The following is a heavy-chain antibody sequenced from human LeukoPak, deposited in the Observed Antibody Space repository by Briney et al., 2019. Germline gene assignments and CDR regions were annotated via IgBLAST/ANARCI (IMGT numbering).Heavy chain of an antibody. J-gene: IGHJ4*02. CDR2: IYYSGST. D-gene: IGHD4-17*01. Sequence: SETLSLTCTVSGGSISNYYWSWIRQPPGKGLEWIGYIYYSGSTNYNPSLKSRVTISVDTSKNQFSQNLSSVTAADTAVYYCARSDYGDYSAYFDSWGQGTLVTVSS. CDR3: ARSDYGDYSAYFDS. V-gene: IGHV4-59*01. CDR1: GGSISNYY.